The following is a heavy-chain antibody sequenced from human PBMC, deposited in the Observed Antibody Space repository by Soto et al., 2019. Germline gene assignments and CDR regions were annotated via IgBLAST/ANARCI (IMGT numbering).Heavy chain of an antibody. D-gene: IGHD4-4*01. CDR3: AKDSNKYSSSLRGRYFDY. Sequence: GGSLRLSCAASGFPFSSYVISWGRQAPGKGLEWVSGISGGGSNTFYADYVKGRFTISRDNSKNTLLLQMNSLGAEDTAVYYCAKDSNKYSSSLRGRYFDYWGQGIGVTVSS. CDR2: ISGGGSNT. V-gene: IGHV3-23*01. J-gene: IGHJ4*02. CDR1: GFPFSSYV.